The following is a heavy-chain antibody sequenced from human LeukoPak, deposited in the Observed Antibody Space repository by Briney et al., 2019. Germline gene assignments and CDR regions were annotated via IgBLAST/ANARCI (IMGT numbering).Heavy chain of an antibody. CDR3: AGNYGPYYFDY. CDR1: GFTFSNYG. D-gene: IGHD3-10*01. V-gene: IGHV3-33*08. Sequence: GGSLRLSCAASGFTFSNYGIHCVRQAPGKGLEWVAVIWYDGSNKYYADSVKGRFTISRDNSKNTLYLQMNSLRAEDTAVYYCAGNYGPYYFDYWGQGTLVTVSS. CDR2: IWYDGSNK. J-gene: IGHJ4*02.